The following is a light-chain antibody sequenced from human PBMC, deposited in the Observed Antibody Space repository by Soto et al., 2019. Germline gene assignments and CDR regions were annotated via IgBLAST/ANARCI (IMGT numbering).Light chain of an antibody. CDR3: QQYNSDWT. Sequence: DIQMTQSPSTLSASVGDRVTITCRASQSISTWLAWYQQKQGKPSNLLLYTTSSLKSGVPSRFRGSGSGTEFSLTISILQPDDCATYYGQQYNSDWTFGQGTKVEIK. CDR1: QSISTW. J-gene: IGKJ1*01. V-gene: IGKV1-5*03. CDR2: TTS.